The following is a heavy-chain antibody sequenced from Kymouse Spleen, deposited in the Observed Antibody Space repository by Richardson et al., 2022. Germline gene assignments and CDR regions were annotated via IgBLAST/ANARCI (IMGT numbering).Heavy chain of an antibody. CDR2: ISSSSSTI. V-gene: IGHV3-48*02. D-gene: IGHD4-11,IGHD4-11*01. J-gene: IGHJ1*01. CDR1: GFTFSSYS. CDR3: AREGMTTVTTEYFQH. Sequence: EVQLVESGGGLVQPGGSLRLSCAASGFTFSSYSMNWVRQAPGKGLEWVSYISSSSSTIYYADSVKGRFTISRDNAKNSLYLQMNSLRDEDTAVYYCAREGMTTVTTEYFQHWGQGTLVTVSS.